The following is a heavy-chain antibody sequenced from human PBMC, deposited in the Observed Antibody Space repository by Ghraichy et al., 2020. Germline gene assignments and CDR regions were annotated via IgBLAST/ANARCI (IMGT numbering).Heavy chain of an antibody. V-gene: IGHV1-18*01. CDR2: SSAYNGNT. Sequence: ASVKVSCKASGYTFTSYVISWVRQAPGQGLEWMGWSSAYNGNTNYAQKLQGRVTMTTDTSTNTAYMALRSLRSDDTDVYYCARGPYGRPTEGPGPWGQGTLVTVSS. D-gene: IGHD4-17*01. J-gene: IGHJ5*02. CDR3: ARGPYGRPTEGPGP. CDR1: GYTFTSYV.